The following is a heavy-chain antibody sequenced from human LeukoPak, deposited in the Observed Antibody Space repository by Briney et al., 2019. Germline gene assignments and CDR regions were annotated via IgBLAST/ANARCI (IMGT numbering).Heavy chain of an antibody. D-gene: IGHD3-16*02. V-gene: IGHV4-38-2*02. J-gene: IGHJ4*02. Sequence: SETLSLTCTVSGYSISSGYYWGWIRQPPGKGLEWIGSIYYSGSTYYNPSLKSRVTISVDTSKNQFSLKLSSVTAADTAVYYCARVPRRGVWGSYRYVEKYYFDYWGQGTLVTVSS. CDR1: GYSISSGYY. CDR2: IYYSGST. CDR3: ARVPRRGVWGSYRYVEKYYFDY.